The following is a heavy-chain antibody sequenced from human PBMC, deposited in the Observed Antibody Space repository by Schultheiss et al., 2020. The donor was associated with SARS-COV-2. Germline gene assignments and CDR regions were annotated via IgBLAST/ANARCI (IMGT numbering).Heavy chain of an antibody. D-gene: IGHD5-12*01. CDR3: AKNLVATGGYYDS. Sequence: GESLKISCAASGFTFSDHYMDWVRQAPGKGLEWIGRCRIRAEGYTTEYAASVKGRFSISRDDSKNSLYLQMNRLKAEDTAVYYCAKNLVATGGYYDSWGQGILVTVSS. CDR2: CRIRAEGYTT. V-gene: IGHV3-72*01. J-gene: IGHJ4*02. CDR1: GFTFSDHY.